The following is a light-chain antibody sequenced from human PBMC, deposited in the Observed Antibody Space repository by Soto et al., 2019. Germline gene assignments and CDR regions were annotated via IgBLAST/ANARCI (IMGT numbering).Light chain of an antibody. CDR2: EVS. CDR3: SSYTSATTGV. J-gene: IGLJ2*01. V-gene: IGLV2-14*01. CDR1: SSDVGRYNY. Sequence: QSVLTQPASVSGSPGQSITISCTGTSSDVGRYNYVSWYQQLPGKAPKLMIYEVSNRPSGVSDRFSGSKSGNTASLSISGLQPEDEADYYCSSYTSATTGVFGGGTKLTVL.